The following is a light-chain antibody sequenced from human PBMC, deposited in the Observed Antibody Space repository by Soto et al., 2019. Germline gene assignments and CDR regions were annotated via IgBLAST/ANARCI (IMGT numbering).Light chain of an antibody. CDR3: QQYNKWSPYT. V-gene: IGKV3-15*01. J-gene: IGKJ2*01. CDR2: GAS. CDR1: QSVSSN. Sequence: EIVMTQSPATLSVSPGDRATLSCRASQSVSSNLAWYQQKPGQAPRLLIYGASSRATGIPARFSGSGSGTEFTLTISSLQSEDFLFYYCQQYNKWSPYTFGQGTKLEIQ.